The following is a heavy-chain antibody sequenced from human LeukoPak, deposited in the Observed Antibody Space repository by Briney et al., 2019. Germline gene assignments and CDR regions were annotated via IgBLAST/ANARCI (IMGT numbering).Heavy chain of an antibody. J-gene: IGHJ4*02. Sequence: SETLSLTCAVYGGSFSGYYWSWVRQPPGKGLEWIGEINHSGSTNYNPSLKSRVTISVDTSKNQFSLKLSSVTAADTAVYYCASSSGYWGQGTLVTVSS. CDR2: INHSGST. D-gene: IGHD6-6*01. V-gene: IGHV4-34*01. CDR1: GGSFSGYY. CDR3: ASSSGY.